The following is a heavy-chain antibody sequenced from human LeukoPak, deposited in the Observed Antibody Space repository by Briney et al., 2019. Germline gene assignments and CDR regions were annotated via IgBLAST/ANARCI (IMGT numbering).Heavy chain of an antibody. Sequence: PGGSLRLSCAASGFTFSTYSMNWVRQAPGKGLEWVAVISFDGSQSYYADSVKGRFSVSRDNSKTTSYLQMNSLRVEDTAVYYCAKHRGYSYVAAFDVWGQGTMVTVSS. CDR2: ISFDGSQS. V-gene: IGHV3-30*18. CDR3: AKHRGYSYVAAFDV. CDR1: GFTFSTYS. D-gene: IGHD5-18*01. J-gene: IGHJ3*01.